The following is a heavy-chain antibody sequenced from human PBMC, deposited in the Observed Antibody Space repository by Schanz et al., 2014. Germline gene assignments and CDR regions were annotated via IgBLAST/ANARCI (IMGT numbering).Heavy chain of an antibody. J-gene: IGHJ4*02. CDR1: GFSFSSYA. V-gene: IGHV3-23*04. CDR2: MNESHSTI. CDR3: AKDRSWDYDSSGYFDY. Sequence: EAHLVESGGGLVEPGGSLRLSCAASGFSFSSYAMGWVRQARGKGLEWVSAMNESHSTIYYADSVRGRFTISRDNSKNTLYLQMNSLRAEDTAVYYCAKDRSWDYDSSGYFDYWGQGTLVTVSS. D-gene: IGHD3-22*01.